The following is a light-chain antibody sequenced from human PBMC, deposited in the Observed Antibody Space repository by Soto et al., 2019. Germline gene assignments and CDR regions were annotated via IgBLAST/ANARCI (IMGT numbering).Light chain of an antibody. CDR2: WAS. J-gene: IGKJ4*01. CDR3: QQYYSTPPT. Sequence: DTVMTKSPDSLTVSRGERATINCKSSQSILSSSTNKNYLVWYQQKPGQPPKVLINWASTRESGVPDRFSGSGSGADFTLTISSLQAEDVAVYYCQQYYSTPPTFGGGTKLEIK. V-gene: IGKV4-1*01. CDR1: QSILSSSTNKNY.